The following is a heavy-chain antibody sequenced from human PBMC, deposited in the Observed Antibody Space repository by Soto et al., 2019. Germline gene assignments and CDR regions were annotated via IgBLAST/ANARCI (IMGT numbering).Heavy chain of an antibody. V-gene: IGHV1-8*01. J-gene: IGHJ5*02. CDR3: AGGLVLRYFDWLPTPFDP. Sequence: ASVKVSCKASGYTFTSYDINWVRQATGQGLEWMGWMNPNSGNTGYAQKFQGRVTMTRNTSISTAYMELSSLRPEDTAVYYCAGGLVLRYFDWLPTPFDPWGQGTPVTVSS. D-gene: IGHD3-9*01. CDR2: MNPNSGNT. CDR1: GYTFTSYD.